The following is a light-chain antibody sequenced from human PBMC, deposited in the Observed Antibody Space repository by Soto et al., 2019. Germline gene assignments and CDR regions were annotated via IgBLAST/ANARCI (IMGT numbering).Light chain of an antibody. J-gene: IGLJ1*01. Sequence: QLVLTQPPSASGTPGQRVTISCSGSISNIGSNYVYWYQQLPGTAPKLLIYRNNQRPSGVPDRFSGSKSGTSASLAISGLRSEDEADYYCAAWDDSLSGYVFGTGTKLTVL. CDR3: AAWDDSLSGYV. V-gene: IGLV1-47*01. CDR2: RNN. CDR1: ISNIGSNY.